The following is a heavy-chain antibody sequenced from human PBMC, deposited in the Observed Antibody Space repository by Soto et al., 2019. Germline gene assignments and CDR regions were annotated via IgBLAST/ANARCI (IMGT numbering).Heavy chain of an antibody. V-gene: IGHV1-18*01. CDR3: ARDDTGVALDS. D-gene: IGHD5-18*01. J-gene: IGHJ4*02. Sequence: QVQLVQSGAEVKKPGASVKVSCRASGYTFITYGINWVRQAPGQGLEWIGWISPYDGNTHYGQNLQGGVSMTTDPFTGTAYMELRSLRSDDTAVYYCARDDTGVALDSWGQGTLVTVSS. CDR2: ISPYDGNT. CDR1: GYTFITYG.